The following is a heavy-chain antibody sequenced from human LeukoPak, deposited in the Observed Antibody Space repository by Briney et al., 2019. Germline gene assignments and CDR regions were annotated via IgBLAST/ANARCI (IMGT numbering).Heavy chain of an antibody. CDR1: GYTFTSYA. Sequence: GASVKVSCTASGYTFTSYAFSWVRQAPGQGLEWMGWISAYNGDTNYAQKFQGRVTMTTDTSTSTAYMELRSLRSDDTAVYYCVREYSTAIYYFDYWGQGTLVTVSS. CDR2: ISAYNGDT. D-gene: IGHD4-11*01. J-gene: IGHJ4*02. CDR3: VREYSTAIYYFDY. V-gene: IGHV1-18*01.